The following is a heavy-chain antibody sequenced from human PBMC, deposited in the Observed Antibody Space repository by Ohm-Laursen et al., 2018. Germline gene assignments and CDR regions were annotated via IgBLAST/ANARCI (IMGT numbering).Heavy chain of an antibody. Sequence: TLSLTCIVSGGSIISYYWSWIRQPPGKGLEWIGYIYYSGITNYNPSLKSRITMSLDTSKNQFSLRLSSVTAADTAVYYCARGGAFLDYWGQGALVTVS. J-gene: IGHJ4*02. CDR1: GGSIISYY. D-gene: IGHD1-26*01. CDR2: IYYSGIT. CDR3: ARGGAFLDY. V-gene: IGHV4-59*01.